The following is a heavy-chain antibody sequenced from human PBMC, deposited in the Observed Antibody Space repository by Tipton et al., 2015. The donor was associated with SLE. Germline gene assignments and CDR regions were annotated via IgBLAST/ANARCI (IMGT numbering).Heavy chain of an antibody. Sequence: PGLVKPSGTLSLTCTVSGDSITSITRTNWWSWVRQPPGKGLEWIGEIYHSGSTNYKPSLKSRVIISVDKSKNQFSLKLTSVTAADTAVYYCARRDFWTGYLDYWGRGTLVTVSS. CDR1: GDSITSITRTNW. D-gene: IGHD3/OR15-3a*01. V-gene: IGHV4-4*02. J-gene: IGHJ4*02. CDR2: IYHSGST. CDR3: ARRDFWTGYLDY.